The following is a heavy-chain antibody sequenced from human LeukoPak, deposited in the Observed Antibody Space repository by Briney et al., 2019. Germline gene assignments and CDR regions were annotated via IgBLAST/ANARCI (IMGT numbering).Heavy chain of an antibody. D-gene: IGHD2-15*01. V-gene: IGHV4-4*02. CDR3: ARDPGGTDRYYFDY. CDR2: IYHSGST. J-gene: IGHJ4*02. Sequence: SGTLSLTCAVSGGSISSSNWWSWVRQPPGKGLEWIGEIYHSGSTNYNPSLKSRVTISVDTSKNQFSLKLSSVTAADTAVYYCARDPGGTDRYYFDYWGQGTLVTVSS. CDR1: GGSISSSNW.